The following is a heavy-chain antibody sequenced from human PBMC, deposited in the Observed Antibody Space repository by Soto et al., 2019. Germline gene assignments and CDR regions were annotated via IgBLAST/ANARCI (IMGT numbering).Heavy chain of an antibody. CDR1: GYTFTSYY. CDR2: INPSGGST. D-gene: IGHD3-10*01. V-gene: IGHV1-46*01. Sequence: QVQLVQSGAEVKKPGASVKVSCKASGYTFTSYYMHWVRQAPGQGLEWMGIINPSGGSTSYAQKFQGRVTITRDTTTSTDYMELSSLRSEDTAVYYCARDSPPETGGEGSGDWFDPWGQGTLVTVSS. J-gene: IGHJ5*02. CDR3: ARDSPPETGGEGSGDWFDP.